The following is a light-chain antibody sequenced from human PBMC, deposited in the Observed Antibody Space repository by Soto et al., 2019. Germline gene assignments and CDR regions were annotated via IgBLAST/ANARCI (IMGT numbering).Light chain of an antibody. CDR1: QSVSSY. J-gene: IGKJ2*01. CDR2: TTS. CDR3: QQFNSWPYT. V-gene: IGKV3-15*01. Sequence: EIVMTQSPATLSVSPGERATLSCRASQSVSSYLAWYQQKPGQPPRLLIYTTSSRATGIPARFSGSGSGPDFTLPISSLQSEDFAVYYCQQFNSWPYTFGQGTKLEIK.